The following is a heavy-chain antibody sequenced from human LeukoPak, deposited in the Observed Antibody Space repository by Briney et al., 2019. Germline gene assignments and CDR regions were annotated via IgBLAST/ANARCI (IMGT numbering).Heavy chain of an antibody. J-gene: IGHJ4*02. Sequence: ASVKVSCKASGYTFSGYYMHWVRQAPGQGHEWLGWISPKSGDTNYAQNFQGRVTMTRDTSISTAYMELSRLTSDDTAVYYCARGRDKTTSPAIDYWGQGTLVTVSS. CDR2: ISPKSGDT. V-gene: IGHV1-2*02. CDR1: GYTFSGYY. CDR3: ARGRDKTTSPAIDY. D-gene: IGHD2-2*01.